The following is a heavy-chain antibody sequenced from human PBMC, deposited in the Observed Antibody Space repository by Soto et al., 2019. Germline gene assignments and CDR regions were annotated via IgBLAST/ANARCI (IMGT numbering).Heavy chain of an antibody. Sequence: QVHLVQSGAEVKKPGASVKVSCQGSGYAFTTYGITWVRQAPGQGLEWMGWISAHNGNTNYAQKLPGRVTGTRDTSTSTAYMELRSLRYDDTAVYYCARGRDGDYWGQGALVTVSS. CDR3: ARGRDGDY. V-gene: IGHV1-18*01. CDR2: ISAHNGNT. D-gene: IGHD6-6*01. J-gene: IGHJ4*02. CDR1: GYAFTTYG.